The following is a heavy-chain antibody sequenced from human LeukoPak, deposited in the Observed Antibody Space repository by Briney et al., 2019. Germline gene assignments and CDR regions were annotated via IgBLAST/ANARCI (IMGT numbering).Heavy chain of an antibody. V-gene: IGHV3-11*03. J-gene: IGHJ4*02. CDR3: ASSVITVYYFDY. D-gene: IGHD3-22*01. CDR1: GFTFSDYY. CDR2: ISSSSSYT. Sequence: GGSLRLSCAASGFTFSDYYMSWIRQAPGKGLEWVSYISSSSSYTNYADSVKGRFTITRDNAKNSLYLQMKSLRAEDTAVYYCASSVITVYYFDYWGQGTLVTVSS.